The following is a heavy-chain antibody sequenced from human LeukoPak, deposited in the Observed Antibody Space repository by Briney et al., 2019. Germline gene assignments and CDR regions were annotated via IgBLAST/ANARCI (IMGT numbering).Heavy chain of an antibody. J-gene: IGHJ4*02. CDR2: IYHSGST. V-gene: IGHV4-30-2*01. D-gene: IGHD3-10*01. CDR3: ARGGYYGSGSLGHFDY. Sequence: SQTLSLTCAVSGGSSSSGTYSWSWVRQPPGQGLEWIGYIYHSGSTYYNLSLKSRVTISLDKSKNLVSLELSSVTAADTAVYYCARGGYYGSGSLGHFDYWGQGTLVTVSS. CDR1: GGSSSSGTYS.